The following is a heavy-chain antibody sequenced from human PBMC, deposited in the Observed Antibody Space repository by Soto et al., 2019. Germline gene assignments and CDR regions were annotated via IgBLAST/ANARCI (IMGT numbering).Heavy chain of an antibody. V-gene: IGHV4-59*01. CDR1: GGSISSYY. Sequence: SETLSLTCTVSGGSISSYYWSWIRQPPGKGLEWIGYIYYSGSTNYNPSLKSRVTISVDTSKNRFSLKLSSVTAADTAVYYCARLEYSSGWYRFGYWGQGTLVTVSS. CDR3: ARLEYSSGWYRFGY. J-gene: IGHJ4*02. D-gene: IGHD6-19*01. CDR2: IYYSGST.